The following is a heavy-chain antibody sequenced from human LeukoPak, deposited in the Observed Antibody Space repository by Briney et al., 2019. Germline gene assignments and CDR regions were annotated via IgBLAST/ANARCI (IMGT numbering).Heavy chain of an antibody. CDR3: ARGAGRGYYYDSSGYYCDY. CDR2: MNPISGNT. Sequence: ASVKVSCKASAYTFTSCDINWVRQATGQGLEWMGWMNPISGNTGFAQHFQGRVTMTRNTSISTAYMELSSLRSEDTAVYYCARGAGRGYYYDSSGYYCDYWGQGTLVTVSS. V-gene: IGHV1-8*01. D-gene: IGHD3-22*01. J-gene: IGHJ4*02. CDR1: AYTFTSCD.